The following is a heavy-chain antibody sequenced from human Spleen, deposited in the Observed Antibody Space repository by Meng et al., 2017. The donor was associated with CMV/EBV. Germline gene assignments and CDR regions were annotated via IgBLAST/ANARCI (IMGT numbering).Heavy chain of an antibody. D-gene: IGHD4-17*01. V-gene: IGHV1-18*01. Sequence: QTQLMQSRARVGKPTPTVKVSCKASGYSFTSYGISWVRQATGQGLEWMGWTSGYNGNKNYAQKVQGRDTMTTDTSTSTDYMELRSLRSDDPAIYYCARAGAAVTTNFDFWGQGTLVTVSS. CDR2: TSGYNGNK. CDR3: ARAGAAVTTNFDF. CDR1: GYSFTSYG. J-gene: IGHJ4*02.